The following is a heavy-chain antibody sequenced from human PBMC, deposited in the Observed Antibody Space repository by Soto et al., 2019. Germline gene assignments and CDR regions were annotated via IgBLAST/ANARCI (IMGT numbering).Heavy chain of an antibody. CDR3: ARARLDTPALEY. CDR1: GFSFRSYA. V-gene: IGHV3-30-3*01. D-gene: IGHD2-2*01. CDR2: ISYDGSDK. Sequence: QVQLVESGGGVVQPGRSLRLSCAASGFSFRSYAMHWVRQAPGKGLEWVAVISYDGSDKDYADPVKGRFTISRDNSKNTLYLQMSSLRAEDPAVYYCARARLDTPALEYWGQGTLVTVSS. J-gene: IGHJ4*02.